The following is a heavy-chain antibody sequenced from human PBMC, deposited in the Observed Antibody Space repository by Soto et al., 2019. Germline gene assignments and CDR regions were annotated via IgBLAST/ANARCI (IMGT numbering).Heavy chain of an antibody. V-gene: IGHV1-69*01. CDR2: FIPIFGTA. CDR3: ARVYLGSRKLVRDYFYGIDV. Sequence: QVQLVQSGAEVKKPGSSVKVSCKASGGTFSSYAISWVRQAPGQGLEWMGGFIPIFGTANYAQKFQGRVKIAAYESTSTAYMELRSLRSEDTAVYYCARVYLGSRKLVRDYFYGIDVWGQGTTVTVAS. D-gene: IGHD6-13*01. J-gene: IGHJ6*01. CDR1: GGTFSSYA.